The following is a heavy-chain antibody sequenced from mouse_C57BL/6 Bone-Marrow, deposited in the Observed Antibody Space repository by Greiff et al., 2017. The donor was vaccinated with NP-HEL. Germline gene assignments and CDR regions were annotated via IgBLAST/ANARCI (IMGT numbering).Heavy chain of an antibody. Sequence: EVNVVESGGGLVKPGGSLKLSCAASGFTFSDYGMHWVRQAPEKGLEWVAYISSGSSTIYYADTVKGRFTISRDNAKNTLFLQMTSLRSEDTAMYYCANAYYSNYGDYFDYWGQSTTLTVSS. V-gene: IGHV5-17*01. J-gene: IGHJ2*01. CDR1: GFTFSDYG. D-gene: IGHD2-5*01. CDR3: ANAYYSNYGDYFDY. CDR2: ISSGSSTI.